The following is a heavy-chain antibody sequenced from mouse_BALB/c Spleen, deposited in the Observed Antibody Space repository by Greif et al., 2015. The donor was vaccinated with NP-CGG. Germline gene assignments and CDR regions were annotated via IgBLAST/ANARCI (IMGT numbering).Heavy chain of an antibody. D-gene: IGHD2-10*02. CDR2: IWGDGST. CDR3: ARWGMRYAMDY. V-gene: IGHV2-6-7*01. CDR1: GFSLTGYG. Sequence: VQVVESGPGLVAPSQSLSITCTVSGFSLTGYGVNWVRQPPGKGLEWLGMIWGDGSTDYNTALKSRLSISKDNSKSQVFLKMNSLQTDDSSRYYCARWGMRYAMDYWGQGTSVTVSS. J-gene: IGHJ4*01.